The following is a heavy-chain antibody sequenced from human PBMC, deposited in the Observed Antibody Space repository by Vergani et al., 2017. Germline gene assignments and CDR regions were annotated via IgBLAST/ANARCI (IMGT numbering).Heavy chain of an antibody. J-gene: IGHJ1*01. V-gene: IGHV1-18*01. CDR3: ARDLIENYTYGPSGY. D-gene: IGHD3-16*01. Sequence: QVQLVQSGAEVKKPGASVKVSCKASGYTLSTYGISWVRQAPGQGLEWMGWISAYNGNTNYPEKFQGRLTMTTDTSTRTAYMELRSLRSDDTAVYYCARDLIENYTYGPSGYWGPGTLVTVSS. CDR2: ISAYNGNT. CDR1: GYTLSTYG.